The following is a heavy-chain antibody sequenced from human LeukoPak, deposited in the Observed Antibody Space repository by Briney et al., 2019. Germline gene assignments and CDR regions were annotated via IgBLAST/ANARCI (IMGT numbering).Heavy chain of an antibody. CDR3: ARHPFPSSVAGAFDI. V-gene: IGHV4-30-4*08. CDR2: INHSGST. D-gene: IGHD6-19*01. CDR1: GGSISSGDYY. J-gene: IGHJ3*02. Sequence: PSQTLSLTCTVSGGSISSGDYYWSWIRQPPGKGLEWIGEINHSGSTNYNPSLKSRVTISVDTSKNQFSLKLSSVTAADTAVYYCARHPFPSSVAGAFDIWGQGTMVTVSS.